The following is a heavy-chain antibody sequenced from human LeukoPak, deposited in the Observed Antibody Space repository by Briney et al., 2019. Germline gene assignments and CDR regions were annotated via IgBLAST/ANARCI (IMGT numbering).Heavy chain of an antibody. CDR3: AREDGYCSGGNCYSYFDS. D-gene: IGHD2-15*01. CDR1: GFTFSHFW. Sequence: GGSLRLSCAASGFTFSHFWMSWVCQAPGKGLEWVAYIKKTGSETYYVDSVKGRFTITRDNTRNSLFLQMYSLRAEDTAVYFCAREDGYCSGGNCYSYFDSWGQGTLVTVSS. V-gene: IGHV3-7*01. J-gene: IGHJ4*02. CDR2: IKKTGSET.